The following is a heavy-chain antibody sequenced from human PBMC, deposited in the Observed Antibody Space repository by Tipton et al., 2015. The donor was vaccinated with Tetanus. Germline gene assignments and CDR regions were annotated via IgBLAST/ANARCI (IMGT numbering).Heavy chain of an antibody. J-gene: IGHJ4*02. CDR2: IYYSGIP. CDR3: VREIWWASWVAFDN. Sequence: LRLSCTLSGGSISSSDYCWSWVRQPSGEGLEWIGSIYYSGIPYYNPSLKSRVTISVDTSKDQFSLKLSSVTAADTAMYYCVREIWWASWVAFDNWGQGTLVTVSS. D-gene: IGHD4/OR15-4a*01. CDR1: GGSISSSDYC. V-gene: IGHV4-39*02.